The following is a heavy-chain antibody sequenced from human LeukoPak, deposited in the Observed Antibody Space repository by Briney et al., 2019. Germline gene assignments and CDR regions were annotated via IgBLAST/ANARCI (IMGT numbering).Heavy chain of an antibody. CDR2: IYYSGST. V-gene: IGHV4-31*03. J-gene: IGHJ4*02. Sequence: SETLSLTCTVSGGSISSGGYYWSWIRQHPGKGLEWIGYIYYSGSTYYNPSLKSRVTISVDTSKNQFSLKLSSVTGADTAVYYCARGQQGDPYYFDYWGQATLVTVS. CDR3: ARGQQGDPYYFDY. CDR1: GGSISSGGYY. D-gene: IGHD3-16*01.